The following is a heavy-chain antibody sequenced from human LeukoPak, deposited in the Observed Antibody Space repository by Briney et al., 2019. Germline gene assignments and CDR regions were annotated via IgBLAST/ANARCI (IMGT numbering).Heavy chain of an antibody. J-gene: IGHJ3*02. V-gene: IGHV1-2*02. D-gene: IGHD5-18*01. CDR2: INPNSGGT. CDR1: GYTFTGYY. Sequence: ASVKVSCKASGYTFTGYYMHWVRQAPGQGLEWMGWINPNSGGTNYARKFQGRVTMTRDTSISTAYMELSRLRSDDTAVYYCARVRYSYGYDDAFDIWGQGTMVTVSS. CDR3: ARVRYSYGYDDAFDI.